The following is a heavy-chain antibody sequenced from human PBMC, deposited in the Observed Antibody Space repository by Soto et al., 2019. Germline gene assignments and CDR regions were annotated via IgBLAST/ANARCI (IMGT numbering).Heavy chain of an antibody. V-gene: IGHV1-69*13. J-gene: IGHJ4*02. D-gene: IGHD3-10*01. CDR1: GGTFSSYA. Sequence: SVKVSCKASGGTFSSYAISWVRQTPGQGLEWMGGIIPIFGTANYAQKFQGRVTITADESTSTAYMELSSLGSEDTAVYYCARDSEPRYYGSGSYHFEYWGQGTLVTVSS. CDR2: IIPIFGTA. CDR3: ARDSEPRYYGSGSYHFEY.